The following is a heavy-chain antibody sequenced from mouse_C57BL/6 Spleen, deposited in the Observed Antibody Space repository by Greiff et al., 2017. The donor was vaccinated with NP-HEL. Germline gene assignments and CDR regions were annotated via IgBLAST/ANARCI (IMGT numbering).Heavy chain of an antibody. CDR1: GFTFSDYY. D-gene: IGHD1-1*01. Sequence: EVKLMESEGGLVQPGSSMKLSCTASGFTFSDYYMAWVRQVPEKGLEWVANLNYDGSSTYYLDSLKSRFIISRDNAKNILYLQRSSLKSEDTATYYCARYYYGSSYLRYFDVWGTGTTVTVSS. V-gene: IGHV5-16*01. J-gene: IGHJ1*03. CDR2: LNYDGSST. CDR3: ARYYYGSSYLRYFDV.